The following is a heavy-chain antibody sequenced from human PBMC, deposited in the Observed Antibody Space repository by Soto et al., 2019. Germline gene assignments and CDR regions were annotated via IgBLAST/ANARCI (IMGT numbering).Heavy chain of an antibody. CDR2: IIPIFGTA. CDR3: ARERYCSGGSCYSRWFDH. D-gene: IGHD2-15*01. CDR1: GGTFSSYA. Sequence: QVQLVQSGAEVKKPGSSVKVSCKASGGTFSSYAISWVRQAPGQGLEWMGGIIPIFGTANYAQKFQGRVTITADESTSTAYMELSSLRSEDTAVYYCARERYCSGGSCYSRWFDHWGQGTLVTVSS. J-gene: IGHJ5*02. V-gene: IGHV1-69*01.